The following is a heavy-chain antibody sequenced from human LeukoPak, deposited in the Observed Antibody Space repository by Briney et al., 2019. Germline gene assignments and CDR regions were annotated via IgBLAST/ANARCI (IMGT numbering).Heavy chain of an antibody. CDR2: INPNSGGT. CDR3: AREGVYGGNPDAFDI. D-gene: IGHD4-23*01. CDR1: GYTFTGYY. V-gene: IGHV1-2*02. J-gene: IGHJ3*02. Sequence: ASVKVSCKASGYTFTGYYMHWVRQAPGQGLEWMGWINPNSGGTNYAQKFQGRVTMTRDTSISTAYMELSRLRSDDTAVYYCAREGVYGGNPDAFDIWGQGTMVTVSS.